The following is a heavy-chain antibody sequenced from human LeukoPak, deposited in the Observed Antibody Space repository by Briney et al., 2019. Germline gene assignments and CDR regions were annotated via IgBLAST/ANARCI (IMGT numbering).Heavy chain of an antibody. J-gene: IGHJ4*02. V-gene: IGHV3-53*01. CDR1: GFTFSSYV. CDR3: ARCNGYNGYYFDY. D-gene: IGHD5-24*01. Sequence: GGSLRLSCAASGFTFSSYVMSWVRQAPGKGLEWVSVIYSGGSTYYADSVKGRFTISRDNSKNTLYLQMNSLRAEDTAVYYCARCNGYNGYYFDYWGQGTLVTVSS. CDR2: IYSGGST.